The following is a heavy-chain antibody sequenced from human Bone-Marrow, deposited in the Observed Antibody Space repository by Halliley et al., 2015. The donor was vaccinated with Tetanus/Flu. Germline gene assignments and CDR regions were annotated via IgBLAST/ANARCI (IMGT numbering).Heavy chain of an antibody. Sequence: WVGCVAAYNGKTEYPRKVRDRGTMTMDTSSSPAYMELGGLRSDDAAVYYCARVPAEYDCATDVWGQGTTVTVSS. D-gene: IGHD2-21*02. CDR2: VAAYNGKT. V-gene: IGHV1-18*01. J-gene: IGHJ6*02. CDR3: ARVPAEYDCATDV.